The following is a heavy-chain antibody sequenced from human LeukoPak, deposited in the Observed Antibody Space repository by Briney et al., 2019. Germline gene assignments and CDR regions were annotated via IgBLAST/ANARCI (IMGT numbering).Heavy chain of an antibody. J-gene: IGHJ4*02. CDR2: ISAYNGNT. CDR3: ARDFEPFHIVVEGSDY. D-gene: IGHD2-21*01. V-gene: IGHV1-18*01. Sequence: ASVKDTCKASGYTLPNYGISWVRQAPGQGLEWMGWISAYNGNTNYAQKLQGRVTMTTDTSTSTAYMELRSLRSDDTAVYYCARDFEPFHIVVEGSDYWGQGTLVTVSS. CDR1: GYTLPNYG.